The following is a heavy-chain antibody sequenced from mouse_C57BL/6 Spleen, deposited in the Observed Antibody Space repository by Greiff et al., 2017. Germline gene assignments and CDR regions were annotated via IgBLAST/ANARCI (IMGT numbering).Heavy chain of an antibody. CDR3: ARDYYSNYDAMDY. Sequence: EVQGVESGGGLVKPGGSLKLSCAASGFTFSSYAMSWVRQTPEKRLEWVATISDGGSYTYYPDNVKDRFTISRDNAKNNLYLQMSHLKSEDTAMDYCARDYYSNYDAMDYWGQGTSVTVSS. D-gene: IGHD2-5*01. CDR1: GFTFSSYA. V-gene: IGHV5-4*01. CDR2: ISDGGSYT. J-gene: IGHJ4*01.